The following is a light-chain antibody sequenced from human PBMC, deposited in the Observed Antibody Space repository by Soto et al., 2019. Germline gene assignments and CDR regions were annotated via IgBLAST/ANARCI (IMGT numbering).Light chain of an antibody. CDR1: NIGSKS. J-gene: IGLJ2*01. Sequence: SYELTQPPSVSVVPGKTARITCGGNNIGSKSVHWYQQKPGQAPVLVIYYDSDRPSGIPERFSGSNSGNTATLTISRVEAGDEADYYCQVWDSSSDVVFGGGTKLTVL. CDR2: YDS. V-gene: IGLV3-21*04. CDR3: QVWDSSSDVV.